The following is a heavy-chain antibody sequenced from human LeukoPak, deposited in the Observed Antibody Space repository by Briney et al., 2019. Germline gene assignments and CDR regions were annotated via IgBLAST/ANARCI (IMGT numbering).Heavy chain of an antibody. CDR1: GYTLTELS. J-gene: IGHJ2*01. CDR3: ARDQGSSCWYTNPNWYFDL. Sequence: ASVKVSCMVSGYTLTELSMHWVRQAPGKGLEWMGGFDPEDGETIYAQKFQGRVTMTEDTSTDTAYMELSSLRSEDTAVYYCARDQGSSCWYTNPNWYFDLWGRGTLVTVSS. D-gene: IGHD6-13*01. CDR2: FDPEDGET. V-gene: IGHV1-24*01.